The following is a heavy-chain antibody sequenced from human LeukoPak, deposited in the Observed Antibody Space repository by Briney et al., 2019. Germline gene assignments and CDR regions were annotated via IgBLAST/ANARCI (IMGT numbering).Heavy chain of an antibody. J-gene: IGHJ4*02. CDR1: GFTFSNYA. CDR3: AKDFSWNARTSYNGG. D-gene: IGHD1-26*01. V-gene: IGHV3-23*01. Sequence: PGGSLRLSCAASGFTFSNYAMSWVRQTPGKGPEWVSGVSVSGTATHYADSVKGRFTISRDNSKNTVFLQMSSLRAEDTAVYYCAKDFSWNARTSYNGGGGQGTLVTVSS. CDR2: VSVSGTAT.